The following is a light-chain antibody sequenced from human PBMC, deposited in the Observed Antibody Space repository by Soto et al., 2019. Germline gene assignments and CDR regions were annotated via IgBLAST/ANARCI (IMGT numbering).Light chain of an antibody. CDR3: MQGTHSWT. CDR2: KVS. Sequence: VVLTQSPLSLPVTLGQPASISCRSSQSLVYNDGNIYLNWFQQRPGQSPRRLIYKVSNRDSGVPDRFSGSGSGTDFTLQISRVEAEDVGVYYCMQGTHSWTFGQGTKVDIK. CDR1: QSLVYNDGNIY. J-gene: IGKJ1*01. V-gene: IGKV2-30*01.